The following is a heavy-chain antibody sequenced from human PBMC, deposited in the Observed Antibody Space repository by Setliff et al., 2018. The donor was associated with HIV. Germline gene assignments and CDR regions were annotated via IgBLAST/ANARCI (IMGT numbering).Heavy chain of an antibody. V-gene: IGHV4-31*03. J-gene: IGHJ2*01. CDR1: SSSIRGGGYY. CDR2: IYHSGST. Sequence: SETLSLTCTVSSSSIRGGGYYWNWIRQHPGKGLEWIGYIYHSGSTYYNPSLKSRVTISVDTSKNQFSLELSSVTAADTAIYYCARGTPDHEVWYFDLWGRGTLVTVSS. CDR3: ARGTPDHEVWYFDL.